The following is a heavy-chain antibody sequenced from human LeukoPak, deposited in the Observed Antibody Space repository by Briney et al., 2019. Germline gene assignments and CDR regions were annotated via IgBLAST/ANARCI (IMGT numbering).Heavy chain of an antibody. CDR2: IYSSGST. V-gene: IGHV4-31*03. D-gene: IGHD3-22*01. Sequence: PSETLSLTCTASGGSISSGGYYWSWIRQHPGKGLEWIGYIYSSGSTYYNPSLKSRVTISVDTSKNQFSLKLSSVTAADTAVYYCATFGDDSSGSSYDYWGQGTLVTVSS. CDR3: ATFGDDSSGSSYDY. J-gene: IGHJ4*02. CDR1: GGSISSGGYY.